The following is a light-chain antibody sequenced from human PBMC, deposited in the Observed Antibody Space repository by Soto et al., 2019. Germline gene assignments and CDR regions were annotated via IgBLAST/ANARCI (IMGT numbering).Light chain of an antibody. CDR3: QQYGTSPWT. CDR2: GAS. CDR1: QSVSRSF. J-gene: IGKJ1*01. Sequence: EIVLTQSPDTLSLSPGERATLSCWASQSVSRSFLAWYQQRPGQAPRLLIYGASTRATGIPDRFSGSGSGTDFTLTISRLEAEDSAVYYCQQYGTSPWTFGQGTKVEI. V-gene: IGKV3-20*01.